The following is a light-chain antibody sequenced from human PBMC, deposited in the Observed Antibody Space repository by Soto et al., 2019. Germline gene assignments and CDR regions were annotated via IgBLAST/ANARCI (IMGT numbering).Light chain of an antibody. Sequence: IVLTQSPATLSLSPGERATLSCRASQSVSSYLAWYQQKPGQAPRLLIYDVSNRATGIPARFSGSGSGTDFTLTIGSLQSEDFAIYYCQQYNNWPRTFGQGTKVDIK. J-gene: IGKJ1*01. V-gene: IGKV3-11*01. CDR2: DVS. CDR1: QSVSSY. CDR3: QQYNNWPRT.